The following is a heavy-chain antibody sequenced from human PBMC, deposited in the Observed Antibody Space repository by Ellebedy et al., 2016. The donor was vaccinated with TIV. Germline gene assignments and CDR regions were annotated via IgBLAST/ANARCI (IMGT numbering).Heavy chain of an antibody. CDR2: ISGSADST. Sequence: GESLKISCAASGFTFSHYFMSWTRQAPGKGLEWVSAISGSADSTNYAGSVKGRFTISRDNSKNTLYLQMNGLRAEDTALYYCAGGSPCGGNCYAFFDFWGQGTLVTVSS. D-gene: IGHD2-21*02. CDR3: AGGSPCGGNCYAFFDF. CDR1: GFTFSHYF. V-gene: IGHV3-23*01. J-gene: IGHJ4*02.